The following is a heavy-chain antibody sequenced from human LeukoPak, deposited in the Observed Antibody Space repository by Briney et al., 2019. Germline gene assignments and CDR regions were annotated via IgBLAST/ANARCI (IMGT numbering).Heavy chain of an antibody. Sequence: SETLSLTCTVSGGSISSGGYYWSWIRQHPGKGLEWIGYIYYSGSTYYNPSLKSRVTISVDTSKNQFSLKLSSVTAADTAVYYCARPDYGDYWYFDLWGRGTPVTVSS. CDR2: IYYSGST. J-gene: IGHJ2*01. CDR3: ARPDYGDYWYFDL. V-gene: IGHV4-31*03. D-gene: IGHD4-17*01. CDR1: GGSISSGGYY.